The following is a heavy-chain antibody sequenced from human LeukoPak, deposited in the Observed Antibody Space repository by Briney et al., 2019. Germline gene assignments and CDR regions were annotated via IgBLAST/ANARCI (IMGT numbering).Heavy chain of an antibody. CDR3: ARVGQLLPYYFDY. CDR1: GGTFSGYA. V-gene: IGHV1-69*13. D-gene: IGHD2-2*01. Sequence: GASVKVSCKASGGTFSGYAISWVRQAPGQGLEWMGGIIPIFGTANYAQKFQGRVTITADESTSTAYMELSSLRSEDTAVYYCARVGQLLPYYFDYWGQGTLVTVSS. CDR2: IIPIFGTA. J-gene: IGHJ4*02.